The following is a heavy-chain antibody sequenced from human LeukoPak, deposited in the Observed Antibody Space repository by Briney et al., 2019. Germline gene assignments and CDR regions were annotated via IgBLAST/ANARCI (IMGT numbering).Heavy chain of an antibody. CDR2: INPSGGST. V-gene: IGHV1-46*02. D-gene: IGHD3-10*01. Sequence: ASVTVSYKASGYTFNSYYMHWVRQAPGQGIEWMGIINPSGGSTNYPQKFQGRVTMTRDMSTSTVYMDLSSLRSEDTAVYYCARDGSGTYYPAGVGWFDPWGHGTLVTVSS. CDR1: GYTFNSYY. J-gene: IGHJ5*02. CDR3: ARDGSGTYYPAGVGWFDP.